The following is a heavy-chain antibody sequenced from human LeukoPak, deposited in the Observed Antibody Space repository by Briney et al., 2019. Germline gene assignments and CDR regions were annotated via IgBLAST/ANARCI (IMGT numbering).Heavy chain of an antibody. V-gene: IGHV3-7*01. Sequence: GGSLKLSCAVSGFSVSGYWMTWVRQAPGKGPEWVANIKQDGSEKNYVDSVKGRFTISRDNAENSLFLQMNSLRVEDTAVYYCAREWQGGIAAAGTRIEGDYWGQGTLVAVSS. CDR2: IKQDGSEK. D-gene: IGHD6-13*01. J-gene: IGHJ4*02. CDR1: GFSVSGYW. CDR3: AREWQGGIAAAGTRIEGDY.